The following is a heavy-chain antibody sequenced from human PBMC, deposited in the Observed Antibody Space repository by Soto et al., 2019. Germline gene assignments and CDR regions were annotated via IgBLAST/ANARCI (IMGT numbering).Heavy chain of an antibody. Sequence: GGSLRLSCAASGFTFSSYSMNWVRQAPGKGLEWVSYISSSSSTIYYADSVKGRFTISRDNAKNSLYLQKNSLIAEDTAVYYCARGDVVVVAAESYYYMDVWGKGTTVTVSS. CDR2: ISSSSSTI. J-gene: IGHJ6*03. V-gene: IGHV3-48*01. D-gene: IGHD2-15*01. CDR1: GFTFSSYS. CDR3: ARGDVVVVAAESYYYMDV.